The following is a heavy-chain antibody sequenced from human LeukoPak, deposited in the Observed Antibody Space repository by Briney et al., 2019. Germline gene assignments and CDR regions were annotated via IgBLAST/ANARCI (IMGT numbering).Heavy chain of an antibody. CDR2: IDKTSSNI. CDR3: ARESYWGSSAKGFDY. CDR1: GFIFTDYS. D-gene: IGHD7-27*01. V-gene: IGHV3-48*01. J-gene: IGHJ4*02. Sequence: GGSLRLSCAASGFIFTDYSINWVRQAPGKGLEWISYIDKTSSNIYYADSVKGRFTISRDNAKNSLYLQMNSLRAEDTAVYYCARESYWGSSAKGFDYWGQGTLVTVSS.